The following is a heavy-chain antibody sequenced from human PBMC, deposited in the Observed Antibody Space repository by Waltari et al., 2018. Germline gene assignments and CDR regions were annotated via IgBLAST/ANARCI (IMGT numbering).Heavy chain of an antibody. V-gene: IGHV4-4*07. CDR2: IYTSGST. CDR3: ARAPHDSSGYYYNWFDP. Sequence: QVQLQESGPGLVKSSETLSLTCTVSGGSISSYYWSWIRQPAGKGLEWIERIYTSGSTNNNPSLKSRVTVSVDKSKNQFSLKLSSVAAADTAVYYCARAPHDSSGYYYNWFDPWGQGTLVTVSS. CDR1: GGSISSYY. D-gene: IGHD3-22*01. J-gene: IGHJ5*02.